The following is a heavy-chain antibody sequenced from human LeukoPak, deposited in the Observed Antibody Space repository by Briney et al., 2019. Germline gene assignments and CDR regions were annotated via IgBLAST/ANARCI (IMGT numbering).Heavy chain of an antibody. D-gene: IGHD2-21*01. V-gene: IGHV1-2*02. CDR2: INPNSGGT. Sequence: ASVKVSCKASGYPFINYAITWVRQAPGQGLEWMGWINPNSGGTNYAQKFQGRVTMTRDTSISTAYMELSRLRSDDTAVYYCARTDVAYCGGDCYQTGYWGQGTLVAVSS. CDR1: GYPFINYA. CDR3: ARTDVAYCGGDCYQTGY. J-gene: IGHJ4*02.